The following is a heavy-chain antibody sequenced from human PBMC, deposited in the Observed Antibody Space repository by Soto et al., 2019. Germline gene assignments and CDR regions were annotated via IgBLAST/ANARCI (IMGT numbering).Heavy chain of an antibody. CDR2: IYYSGST. J-gene: IGHJ5*02. Sequence: SETLSLTCTVPGGSISRDYWSWIRQPPVKGMEWIGYIYYSGSTNYNPSLKSRVTISVDTSKNQFSLKLSSVTAADTAVYYCARAAPRGPRTNWFDPWGQGTLVTVSS. CDR1: GGSISRDY. V-gene: IGHV4-59*01. CDR3: ARAAPRGPRTNWFDP.